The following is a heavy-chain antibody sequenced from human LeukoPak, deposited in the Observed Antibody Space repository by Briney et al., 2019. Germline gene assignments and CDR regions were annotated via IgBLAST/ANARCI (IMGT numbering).Heavy chain of an antibody. V-gene: IGHV4-4*02. Sequence: SETLSLTCAVSGGSISSSSGNCWTWVRQPPGKGLEWIGEIYHSGSTNYNPSLKSRVTMLLDKSKNQFSLKLSSVTAADTAVYYCARNGGNSDFDYWGQGTLVTVSS. D-gene: IGHD4-23*01. CDR3: ARNGGNSDFDY. CDR1: GGSISSSSGNC. J-gene: IGHJ4*02. CDR2: IYHSGST.